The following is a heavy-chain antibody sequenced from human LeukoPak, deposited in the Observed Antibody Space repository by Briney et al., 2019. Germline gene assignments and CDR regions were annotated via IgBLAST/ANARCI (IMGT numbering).Heavy chain of an antibody. J-gene: IGHJ4*02. CDR1: GITFSSYW. CDR3: ARVTYYYDSSGYYHFDY. D-gene: IGHD3-22*01. V-gene: IGHV3-74*01. Sequence: GRSLRLSCAAAGITFSSYWMHWVRQAPGKRMVWVSRINSDGSSTSYADSVKGRFTISRDNAKNTLYLQMNSLKAGDTAVYYCARVTYYYDSSGYYHFDYWGQGTLVTVSS. CDR2: INSDGSST.